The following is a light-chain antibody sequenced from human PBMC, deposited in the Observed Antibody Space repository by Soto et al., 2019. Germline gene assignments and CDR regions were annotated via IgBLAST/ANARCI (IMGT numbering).Light chain of an antibody. CDR1: SSNIGSNY. CDR3: AAWDDSLSGRV. V-gene: IGLV1-47*01. Sequence: QSVLTQPPSASGTPGQRVTISCSGSSSNIGSNYVYWYQQLPGTAPKLLIYRNSQRPSGVPDRFSGSKSGTSASLAISGLRSEDEDDFYCAAWDDSLSGRVFGTGTKLTVL. J-gene: IGLJ1*01. CDR2: RNS.